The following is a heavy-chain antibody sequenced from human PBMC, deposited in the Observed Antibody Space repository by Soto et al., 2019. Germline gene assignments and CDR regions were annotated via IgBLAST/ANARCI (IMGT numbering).Heavy chain of an antibody. CDR2: ISYDGSDQ. CDR3: ATDRSTPWSPFDY. D-gene: IGHD2-8*02. J-gene: IGHJ4*02. Sequence: GGSLRLSCAASGFTFSGYGMHWVRQAPGKGLEWVAVISYDGSDQYYADSVKGRFTISRDNTKNTLYLQMNSLTDEDTAVYYCATDRSTPWSPFDYWGRGTLVTVSS. CDR1: GFTFSGYG. V-gene: IGHV3-30*03.